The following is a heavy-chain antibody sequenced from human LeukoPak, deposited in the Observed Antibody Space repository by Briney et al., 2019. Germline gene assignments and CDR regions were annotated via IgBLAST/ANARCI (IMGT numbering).Heavy chain of an antibody. CDR2: IYYSGST. Sequence: SETLSLTCTVSGGSISSSSYYWGWIRQPPGKGLEWIGSIYYSGSTYYNPSLKSRVTISVDTSKNQFSLKLSSVTAADTAVYYCARRARYYDILTGPNDYWGQGTLVTVSS. D-gene: IGHD3-9*01. J-gene: IGHJ4*02. V-gene: IGHV4-39*01. CDR1: GGSISSSSYY. CDR3: ARRARYYDILTGPNDY.